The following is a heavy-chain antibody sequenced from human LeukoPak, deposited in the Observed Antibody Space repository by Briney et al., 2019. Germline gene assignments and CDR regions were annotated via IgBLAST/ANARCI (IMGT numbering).Heavy chain of an antibody. D-gene: IGHD3-10*01. CDR2: ISGSGGST. Sequence: GGSLRLSCAASGFTFSSYAMSWVRQAPGKGLEWVSAISGSGGSTYYADSVKGRFTISRDNSKNTLYLQTNSLRAEDTAVYYCAKGGSGSYLYYFDYWGQGTLVTVSS. J-gene: IGHJ4*02. V-gene: IGHV3-23*01. CDR3: AKGGSGSYLYYFDY. CDR1: GFTFSSYA.